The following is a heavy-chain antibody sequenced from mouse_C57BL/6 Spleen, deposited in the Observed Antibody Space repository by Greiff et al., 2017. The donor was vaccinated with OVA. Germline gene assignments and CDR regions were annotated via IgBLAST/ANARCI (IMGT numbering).Heavy chain of an antibody. V-gene: IGHV1-82*01. Sequence: VKLQESGPELVKPGASVKISCKASGYAFSSSWMNWVKQRPGKGLEWIGRIYPGDGDTNYNGKFKGKATLTADKSSSTAYMQLSSLTSEDSAVYFCARDDYYGSSRFAYWGQGTLVTVSA. CDR2: IYPGDGDT. J-gene: IGHJ3*01. CDR1: GYAFSSSW. D-gene: IGHD1-1*01. CDR3: ARDDYYGSSRFAY.